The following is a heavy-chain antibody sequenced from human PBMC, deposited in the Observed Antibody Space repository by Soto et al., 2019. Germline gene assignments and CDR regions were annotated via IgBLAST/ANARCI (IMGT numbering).Heavy chain of an antibody. CDR3: ARSPYSNWFDP. D-gene: IGHD1-26*01. CDR1: GDSITSSNW. V-gene: IGHV4-4*02. Sequence: QVQLQESGPGLVKPSGTLSLACAVSGDSITSSNWWNWVRQSPGKGLEWIGEIYHSGSANYNPSLKSRVTLSVDKSQNQFSLKLTSVTAADTAVYYCARSPYSNWFDPWGQGTLVTVSS. J-gene: IGHJ5*02. CDR2: IYHSGSA.